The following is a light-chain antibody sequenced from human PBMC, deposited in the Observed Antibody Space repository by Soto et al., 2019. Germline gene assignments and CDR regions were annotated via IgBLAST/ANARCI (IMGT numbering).Light chain of an antibody. CDR3: QQYNRLSLLT. CDR1: QDISRY. Sequence: QLRQTPPSLSASVGDRVTITCRPSQDISRYLAWYPTRPGKAHKVISYDASILESGVPSRFRGSGSRTEFTLTIDGLQPHDFATYHCQQYNRLSLLTFGGGTKLDIK. CDR2: DAS. V-gene: IGKV1-13*02. J-gene: IGKJ4*01.